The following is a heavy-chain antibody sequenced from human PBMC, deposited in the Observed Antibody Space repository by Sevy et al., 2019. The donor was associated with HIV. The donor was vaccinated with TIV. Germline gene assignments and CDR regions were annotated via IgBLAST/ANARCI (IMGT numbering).Heavy chain of an antibody. CDR1: GFTFSSYA. V-gene: IGHV3-30*09. CDR2: ISYDGSKK. Sequence: GGYLRLSCAASGFTFSSYALLWVRQAPGKGLEWVYLISYDGSKKYYSDSVKGRFAISRDESKTTLFLQMNSLRSEDTAIYYCARVGVSYCTDDCYHRFDYWGRGTLVTVSS. J-gene: IGHJ4*02. CDR3: ARVGVSYCTDDCYHRFDY. D-gene: IGHD2-21*02.